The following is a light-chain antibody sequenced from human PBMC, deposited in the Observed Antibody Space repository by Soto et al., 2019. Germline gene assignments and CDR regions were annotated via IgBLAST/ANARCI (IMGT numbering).Light chain of an antibody. CDR3: QQFESSVT. V-gene: IGKV3-20*01. CDR1: QSVSSTF. J-gene: IGKJ1*01. CDR2: GAS. Sequence: EIVLTQSPGSLSXSPGERATLSCRASQSVSSTFFAWYQQRPGQAPRLLMYGASSRATGIPERFSGSGSGTDFTLTISRLEPEDFGVYYCQQFESSVTFGQGTKVEIK.